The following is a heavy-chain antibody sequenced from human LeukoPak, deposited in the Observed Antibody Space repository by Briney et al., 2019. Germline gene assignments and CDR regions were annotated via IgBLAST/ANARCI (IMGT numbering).Heavy chain of an antibody. Sequence: ASVKVSCKASGYTFTSYGISWVRQSPGQGLEWTGWISAYNGNTNYAQKLQGRVTMTTDTSTSTAYMELRSLRSDDTAVYYCARGPSTGYELLWFGELHFDYWGQGTLVTVSS. CDR2: ISAYNGNT. D-gene: IGHD3-10*01. CDR1: GYTFTSYG. V-gene: IGHV1-18*01. J-gene: IGHJ4*02. CDR3: ARGPSTGYELLWFGELHFDY.